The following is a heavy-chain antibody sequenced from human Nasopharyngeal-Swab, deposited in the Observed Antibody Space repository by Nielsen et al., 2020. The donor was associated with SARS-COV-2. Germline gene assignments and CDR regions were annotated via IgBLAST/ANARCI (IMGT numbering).Heavy chain of an antibody. CDR3: ARDLGGDSSSWTPPFDY. Sequence: SVKVSCKASGGTFSSYAISWVRQAPGQGLEWMGGIIPIFGTANYAQKFQGRVTITADESTSPAYMELSSLGSEDTAVYYCARDLGGDSSSWTPPFDYWGQGTLVTVSS. D-gene: IGHD6-13*01. J-gene: IGHJ4*02. V-gene: IGHV1-69*13. CDR1: GGTFSSYA. CDR2: IIPIFGTA.